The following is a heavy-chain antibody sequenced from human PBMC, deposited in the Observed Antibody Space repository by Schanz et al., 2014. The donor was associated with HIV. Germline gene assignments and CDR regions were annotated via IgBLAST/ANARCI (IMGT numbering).Heavy chain of an antibody. CDR3: AKPEYDSRGSSQSHFDY. J-gene: IGHJ4*02. CDR1: GFNFNNYA. D-gene: IGHD3-22*01. CDR2: ISESGGRT. Sequence: EVQLLESGGGLEQPGGSLRLSCAASGFNFNNYAMTWVRQAPGKGLEWVSSISESGGRTYYADSVKGRFTISRDNSKNTLYLQMTTLRIDDTAVYYCAKPEYDSRGSSQSHFDYWGQGTLVTVSP. V-gene: IGHV3-23*01.